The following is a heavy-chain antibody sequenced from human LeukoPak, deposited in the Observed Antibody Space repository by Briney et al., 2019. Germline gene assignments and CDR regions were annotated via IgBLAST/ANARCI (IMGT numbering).Heavy chain of an antibody. CDR1: GFTLSSYA. V-gene: IGHV3-23*01. D-gene: IGHD3-22*01. Sequence: GGSLRLSCAASGFTLSSYAMSWVRQAPGKGLEWVSAISGSGGSTYYADSVKGRFTISRDNSKNTLYLQMNSLRAEDTAVYYCAKDWGYYYDSSGYHPVQHWGQGTLVTVSS. CDR3: AKDWGYYYDSSGYHPVQH. CDR2: ISGSGGST. J-gene: IGHJ1*01.